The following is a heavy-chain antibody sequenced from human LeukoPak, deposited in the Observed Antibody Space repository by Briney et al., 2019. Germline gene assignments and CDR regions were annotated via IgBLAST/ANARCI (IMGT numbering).Heavy chain of an antibody. V-gene: IGHV3-48*03. CDR1: GFTFSSYE. J-gene: IGHJ3*02. Sequence: GGCLRLSCAASGFTFSSYEMNWVRQAPGKGLEWVSYISSSGSIIYYADSVKGRFTISRDNSKNALYVQMNSLRGEDTAVYICACASGSQDAFDIWGQGTMVTVSS. D-gene: IGHD3-10*01. CDR2: ISSSGSII. CDR3: ACASGSQDAFDI.